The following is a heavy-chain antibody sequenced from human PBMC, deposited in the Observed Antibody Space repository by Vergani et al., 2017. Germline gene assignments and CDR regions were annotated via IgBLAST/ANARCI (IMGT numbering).Heavy chain of an antibody. Sequence: QVQLVQSGAEVKKPGASVKVSCKVSGYTLTELSMHWVRQAPGKGLEWMGWISAYNGNTNYAQKLQGRVTMTTDTSTSTAYMELRSLRSDDTAVYYCARSPVAVAELVYYYYYMDVWGKGTTVTVSS. CDR3: ARSPVAVAELVYYYYYMDV. J-gene: IGHJ6*03. D-gene: IGHD6-19*01. V-gene: IGHV1-18*01. CDR2: ISAYNGNT. CDR1: GYTLTELS.